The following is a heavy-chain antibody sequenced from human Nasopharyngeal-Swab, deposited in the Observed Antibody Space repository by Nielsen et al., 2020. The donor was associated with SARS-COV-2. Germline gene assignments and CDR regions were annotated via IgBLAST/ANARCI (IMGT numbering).Heavy chain of an antibody. Sequence: SETLSLTCAVYGGSFSGYYWSWIRQPPGKGLEWIGEINHSGSTNYNPSLKRRVTISVDTSKNQFSLKLSSVTAADTAVYYCARAGVGPLPGVRYAFEIWGQGTMVTVSS. J-gene: IGHJ3*02. CDR1: GGSFSGYY. D-gene: IGHD2-15*01. CDR3: ARAGVGPLPGVRYAFEI. CDR2: INHSGST. V-gene: IGHV4-34*01.